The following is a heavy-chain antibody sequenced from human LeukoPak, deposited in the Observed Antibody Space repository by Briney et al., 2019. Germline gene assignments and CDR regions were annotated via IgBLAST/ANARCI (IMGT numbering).Heavy chain of an antibody. CDR2: ISSSSSYI. J-gene: IGHJ3*02. V-gene: IGHV3-21*01. Sequence: KAGGSLRLSCAASGFTFSSYSMNWVRQAPGKGLEWVSSISSSSSYIYYADSVKGRFTISRDNAKNSLYLQMNSLRAEDTAVYYCARDRLRYFDYDAFDIWGQGTMVTVSS. CDR1: GFTFSSYS. D-gene: IGHD3-9*01. CDR3: ARDRLRYFDYDAFDI.